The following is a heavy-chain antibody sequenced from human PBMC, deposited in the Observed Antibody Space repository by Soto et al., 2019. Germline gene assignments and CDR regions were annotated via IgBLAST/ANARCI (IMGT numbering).Heavy chain of an antibody. CDR3: ARDSGYDYYYFDY. V-gene: IGHV4-39*02. D-gene: IGHD5-12*01. CDR2: IYYSGST. J-gene: IGHJ4*02. Sequence: QLQLQESGPGLVKPSETLSLTCTVSGGSISSSSYYWGWIRQPPGKGLEWIGSIYYSGSTYYNPSLKSRVTISVDTSKNQFSLKLSSVTAADTAVYYCARDSGYDYYYFDYWGQGTLVTVSS. CDR1: GGSISSSSYY.